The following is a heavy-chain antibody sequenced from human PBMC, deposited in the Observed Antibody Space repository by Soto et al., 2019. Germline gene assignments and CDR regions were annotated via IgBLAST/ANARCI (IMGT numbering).Heavy chain of an antibody. J-gene: IGHJ5*02. CDR2: INHRGST. D-gene: IGHD2-2*01. CDR3: ARDGFCTSTTCRVGNWFDP. V-gene: IGHV4-34*01. Sequence: SETLSLTCVVYGGSVSGYYWSWISQSPGKGREWIGGINHRGSTNYNPSLESRVTISVDTSKNQFSLKLPSVTAADTAMYYCARDGFCTSTTCRVGNWFDPWGQGTLVTVS. CDR1: GGSVSGYY.